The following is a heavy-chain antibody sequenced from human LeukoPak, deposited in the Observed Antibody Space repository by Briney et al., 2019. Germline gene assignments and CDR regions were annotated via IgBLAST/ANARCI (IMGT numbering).Heavy chain of an antibody. V-gene: IGHV3-30*03. J-gene: IGHJ5*02. Sequence: GGSLRLSCAASGFTFSSYGMHWVRQAPGKGLEWVAVISYDGSNKYYADSVKGRFTTSRDNSKNTLYLQMNSLRAEDTAVYYCATKYCGGDCYTWGQGTLVTVSS. CDR1: GFTFSSYG. D-gene: IGHD2-21*02. CDR2: ISYDGSNK. CDR3: ATKYCGGDCYT.